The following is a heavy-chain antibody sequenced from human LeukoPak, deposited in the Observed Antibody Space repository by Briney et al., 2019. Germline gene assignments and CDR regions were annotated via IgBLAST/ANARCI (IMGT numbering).Heavy chain of an antibody. Sequence: SETLSLTCAVYGGSFSGYYWSWIRQPPGKGLEWIGYIYYSGSTNYNPSLKSRVTISVDTSKNQFSLKLSSVTAADTAVYYCARVGYSSSSLGFDYWGQGTLVTVSS. V-gene: IGHV4-59*01. CDR3: ARVGYSSSSLGFDY. CDR2: IYYSGST. D-gene: IGHD6-13*01. CDR1: GGSFSGYY. J-gene: IGHJ4*02.